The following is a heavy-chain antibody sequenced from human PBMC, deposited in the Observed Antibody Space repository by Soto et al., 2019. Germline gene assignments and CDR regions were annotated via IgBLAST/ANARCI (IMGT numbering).Heavy chain of an antibody. Sequence: GRSLRLSCVASGFNVSYNAMSWVRQAPGKGLQWVSTISGSGDKTYYADSVKGRFTISSDRSKNTLYLQMDSLRADDTAVYYCVRLPGGSAPRPDYWGQGTMVTVSS. CDR3: VRLPGGSAPRPDY. J-gene: IGHJ4*02. D-gene: IGHD6-6*01. V-gene: IGHV3-23*01. CDR1: GFNVSYNA. CDR2: ISGSGDKT.